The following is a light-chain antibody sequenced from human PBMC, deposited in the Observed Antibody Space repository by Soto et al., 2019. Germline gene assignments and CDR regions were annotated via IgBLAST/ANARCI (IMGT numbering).Light chain of an antibody. Sequence: SQSASALSVTISDRVTITCRASQSISTYLNWYQQKPGKAPKLLIYGASSLQSGVPSRFSGSGSGTDFTLTISSLQPEDFATYYCQHSYGSPTWTFGQGTKVDIK. CDR1: QSISTY. J-gene: IGKJ1*01. V-gene: IGKV1-39*01. CDR3: QHSYGSPTWT. CDR2: GAS.